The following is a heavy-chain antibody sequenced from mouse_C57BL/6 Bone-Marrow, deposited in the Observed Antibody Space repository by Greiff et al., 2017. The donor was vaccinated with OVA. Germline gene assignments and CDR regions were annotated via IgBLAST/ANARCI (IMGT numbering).Heavy chain of an antibody. Sequence: QVQLQQPGAELVRPGPSVKLSCKASGYTFTSYWMHWVKQRPGQGLEWIGVIDPSDSYTNYNQKFKGKATLTVDTSSSTAYMQLSSLTSEDSAVYYCARSKAQLRLAWFAYWGQGTLVTVSA. J-gene: IGHJ3*01. D-gene: IGHD3-1*01. CDR3: ARSKAQLRLAWFAY. CDR2: IDPSDSYT. V-gene: IGHV1-59*01. CDR1: GYTFTSYW.